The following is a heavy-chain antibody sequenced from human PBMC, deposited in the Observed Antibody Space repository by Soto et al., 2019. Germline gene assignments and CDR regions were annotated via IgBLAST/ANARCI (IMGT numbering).Heavy chain of an antibody. Sequence: PGGSLTLSCAASGFTFSSYSMNWVRQAPGKGLEWVSYISSSSTIYYADSVKGRFTISRDNAKNSLYLQMSSLRDEDTAVYYCARDPEYYDFWSGSPTIDYWGQGTLVNVSS. CDR1: GFTFSSYS. CDR2: ISSSSTI. J-gene: IGHJ4*02. V-gene: IGHV3-48*02. CDR3: ARDPEYYDFWSGSPTIDY. D-gene: IGHD3-3*01.